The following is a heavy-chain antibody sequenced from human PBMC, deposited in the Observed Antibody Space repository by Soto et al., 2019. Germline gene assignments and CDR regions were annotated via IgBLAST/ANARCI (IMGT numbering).Heavy chain of an antibody. CDR3: ARPPSSWYWY. CDR2: IYNDGRT. CDR1: GFTVSSNY. V-gene: IGHV3-66*04. J-gene: IGHJ4*02. Sequence: GGSLRLSCTASGFTVSSNYMSWVRQAPGKGLEWVSIIYNDGRTSYADSVKGRFTISRDNSKNTVYLQMSSLRAEDAAVYYCARPPSSWYWYWGQGTLVTVSS. D-gene: IGHD6-13*01.